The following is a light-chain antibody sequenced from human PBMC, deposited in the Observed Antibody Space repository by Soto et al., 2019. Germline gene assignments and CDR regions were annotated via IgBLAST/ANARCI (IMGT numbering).Light chain of an antibody. V-gene: IGKV1-39*01. CDR1: QIKSSY. CDR3: LQSSSTTRT. Sequence: DLQLTQPPSCLSTSIRVRVTITCRASQIKSSYLNWYQQRAETVPTLLIHAACSLRSAVPSTFIGSRSGTKLTLTITTLQPEDFATYYCLQSSSTTRTFGQRAKVYIK. CDR2: AAC. J-gene: IGKJ1*01.